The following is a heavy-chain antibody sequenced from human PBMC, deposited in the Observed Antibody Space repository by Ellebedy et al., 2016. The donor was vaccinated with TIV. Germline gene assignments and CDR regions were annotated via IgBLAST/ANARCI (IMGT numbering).Heavy chain of an antibody. CDR1: GGTFSSYA. CDR2: LIPIFGTA. Sequence: AASVKVSCKASGGTFSSYAISWVRQAPGQGLEWLGGLIPIFGTANYAQKFQGRVTITADKSTSTAYMELSSLRSEDTAVYYCAKWTVYRGYYDSSGYLGYLDYWGQGTLVTVSS. CDR3: AKWTVYRGYYDSSGYLGYLDY. V-gene: IGHV1-69*06. D-gene: IGHD3-22*01. J-gene: IGHJ4*02.